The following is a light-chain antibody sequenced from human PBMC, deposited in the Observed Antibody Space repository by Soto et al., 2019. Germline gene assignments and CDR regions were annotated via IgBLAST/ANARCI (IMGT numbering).Light chain of an antibody. Sequence: QSVLTQPPSASGTPGQRVTISCYGSSSNIGNNYVYWYQHLPGAAPKLLIYSHNQRPSGVPDRFSGSKSGTSASLAISGLRSEDEAAYYCAAWDDSLSNYVFGPGTKLTVL. CDR3: AAWDDSLSNYV. J-gene: IGLJ1*01. CDR1: SSNIGNNY. V-gene: IGLV1-47*02. CDR2: SHN.